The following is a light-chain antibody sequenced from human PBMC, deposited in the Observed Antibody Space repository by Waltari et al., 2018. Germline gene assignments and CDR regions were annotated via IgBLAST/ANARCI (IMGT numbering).Light chain of an antibody. CDR3: QQRRKWPPIT. V-gene: IGKV3-11*01. J-gene: IGKJ5*01. CDR2: DAS. CDR1: ETVDIY. Sequence: EVVLTQSPATLSLSPGERATLSCRASETVDIYVAWYQHKPGQAPRLLIYDASYRAAGIPARFSGSGAGTDFTLTINSLEPEDSAIYHCQQRRKWPPITFGQGTRLDIK.